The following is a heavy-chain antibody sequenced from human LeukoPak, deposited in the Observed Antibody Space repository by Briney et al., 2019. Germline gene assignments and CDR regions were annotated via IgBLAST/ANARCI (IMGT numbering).Heavy chain of an antibody. CDR3: ASGPYDSSGYYLNWFDP. Sequence: SETLSLTCTVSGGSISSSSYYWGWIRQPPGKGLGWIGSIYYSGSTYYNPSLKSRVTISVDTSKNQFSLKLSSVTAADTAVYYCASGPYDSSGYYLNWFDPWGQGTLVTVSS. D-gene: IGHD3-22*01. V-gene: IGHV4-39*07. CDR1: GGSISSSSYY. J-gene: IGHJ5*02. CDR2: IYYSGST.